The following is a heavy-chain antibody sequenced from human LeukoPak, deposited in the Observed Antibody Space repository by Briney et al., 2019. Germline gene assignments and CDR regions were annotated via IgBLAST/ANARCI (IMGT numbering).Heavy chain of an antibody. CDR1: GFTFSGSA. D-gene: IGHD5-12*01. Sequence: GGSLRLSCAASGFTFSGSAMHWVRQASGKGLEWVGRVRSKDNGYAASYTASVKGRFTVSRDDSKNTAYLQMDSLKTEDTAVYFCSRTSDIAWYFDLWGGGNLVTVSS. J-gene: IGHJ2*01. CDR3: SRTSDIAWYFDL. V-gene: IGHV3-73*01. CDR2: VRSKDNGYAA.